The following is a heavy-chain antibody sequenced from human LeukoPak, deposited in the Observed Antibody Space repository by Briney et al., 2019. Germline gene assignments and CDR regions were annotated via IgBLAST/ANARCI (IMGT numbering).Heavy chain of an antibody. Sequence: SQTLSLTCAIPGDTVSSNTAAYNWLRLSPSRGLEWLGRTYYRSTWLNDYAPSVRGRITVSPDTSKNQFSLQLNSVTPEDTAVYYYARDRLGMGYWGQGTPVTVSS. V-gene: IGHV6-1*01. CDR1: GDTVSSNTAA. CDR3: ARDRLGMGY. J-gene: IGHJ4*02. D-gene: IGHD7-27*01. CDR2: TYYRSTWLN.